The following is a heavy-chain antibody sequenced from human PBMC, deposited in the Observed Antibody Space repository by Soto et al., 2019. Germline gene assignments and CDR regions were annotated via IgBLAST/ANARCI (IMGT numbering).Heavy chain of an antibody. V-gene: IGHV3-21*01. CDR3: ARGLGYSYGLFDY. D-gene: IGHD5-18*01. CDR2: ISSSSSYI. CDR1: GFTFSSYS. J-gene: IGHJ4*02. Sequence: GGSLRLSCAASGFTFSSYSMNWVRQAPGKGLEWVSSISSSSSYIYYADSVKGRFTISRDNAKNSLYLQMNSLRAEDTAVYYCARGLGYSYGLFDYWGQGTLVTVSS.